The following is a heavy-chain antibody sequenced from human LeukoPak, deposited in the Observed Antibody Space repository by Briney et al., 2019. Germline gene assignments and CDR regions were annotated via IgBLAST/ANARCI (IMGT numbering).Heavy chain of an antibody. CDR3: ARVGAQRPHDV. CDR1: GFTFRNYA. Sequence: GGSLRLPCTASGFTFRNYAMSWVRQAPGKGLEWVSYISSSGNTIYYADSVKGRFTISRDNAKNSLYLQMNSLRAEDTAVYYCARVGAQRPHDVWGKGTTVTVSS. CDR2: ISSSGNTI. D-gene: IGHD3-10*01. J-gene: IGHJ6*04. V-gene: IGHV3-48*03.